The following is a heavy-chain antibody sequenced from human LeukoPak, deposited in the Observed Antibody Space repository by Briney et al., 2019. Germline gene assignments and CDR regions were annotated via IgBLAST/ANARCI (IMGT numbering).Heavy chain of an antibody. Sequence: ASVKVSCKASGGTFSSYAISWVRQAPGQELEWMGGIIPIFGTANYAQKFQGRVTITADESTSTAYMELSSLRSEDTAVYYCARADDFWSGYPQDYYYYYMDVWGKGTTVTVSS. J-gene: IGHJ6*03. V-gene: IGHV1-69*13. CDR1: GGTFSSYA. D-gene: IGHD3-3*01. CDR3: ARADDFWSGYPQDYYYYYMDV. CDR2: IIPIFGTA.